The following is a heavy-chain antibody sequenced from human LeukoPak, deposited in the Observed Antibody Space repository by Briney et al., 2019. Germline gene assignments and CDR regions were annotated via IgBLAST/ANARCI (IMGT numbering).Heavy chain of an antibody. J-gene: IGHJ4*02. CDR2: INPDSGGT. D-gene: IGHD5-12*01. CDR3: ARTSGYDFGTDFDY. Sequence: ASVKVTCKASGYPFTGYYLHWVRQAPGQGLEWMGWINPDSGGTDYEQKFQGRVTMTRDTSISTAYMELSRLRSDDTAVYYCARTSGYDFGTDFDYWGQGTLVTVSS. V-gene: IGHV1-2*02. CDR1: GYPFTGYY.